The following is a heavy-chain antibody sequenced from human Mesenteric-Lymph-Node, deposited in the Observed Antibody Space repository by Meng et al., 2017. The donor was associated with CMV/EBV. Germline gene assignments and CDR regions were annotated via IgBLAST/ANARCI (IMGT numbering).Heavy chain of an antibody. CDR1: GYTFTGYY. Sequence: ASVKVSCKASGYTFTGYYMHWVRQAPGQGLEWMGWIDPNSGATNYAQKFQGRVTMTRDTSISTSYMELSRLISDDTTVYYCARVSVKVPYAKDFDYWGQGTLVTVSS. D-gene: IGHD2-2*01. V-gene: IGHV1-2*02. CDR3: ARVSVKVPYAKDFDY. J-gene: IGHJ4*02. CDR2: IDPNSGAT.